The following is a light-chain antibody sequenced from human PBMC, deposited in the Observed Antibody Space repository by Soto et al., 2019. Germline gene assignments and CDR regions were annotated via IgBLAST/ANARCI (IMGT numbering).Light chain of an antibody. J-gene: IGKJ5*01. CDR1: QTVSNNY. CDR3: QQYAGPPTT. Sequence: IVLTQSPGTLSFSPGDRATLSCRASQTVSNNYLAWCQQKPGQAPRVIMYGASRRATGIPDRFSGGGSGTDFTLTISRLEPEDFAVYFCQQYAGPPTTFGQGTRPAI. V-gene: IGKV3-20*01. CDR2: GAS.